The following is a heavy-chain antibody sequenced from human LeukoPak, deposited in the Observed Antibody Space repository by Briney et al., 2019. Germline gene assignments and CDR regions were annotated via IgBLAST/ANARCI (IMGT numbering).Heavy chain of an antibody. V-gene: IGHV3-23*01. D-gene: IGHD1-1*01. CDR3: AKSLFTSATGTGRAFHI. J-gene: IGHJ3*02. CDR2: ISGSGGRT. CDR1: GFTFSSYA. Sequence: GSLRLSCAASGFTFSSYAMSWVRQAPGKGLEWVSSISGSGGRTYYSDSVKGRVTISRDKSKNTLYLQMNSLRAEDTAVYYCAKSLFTSATGTGRAFHIWGQGTMVTVSS.